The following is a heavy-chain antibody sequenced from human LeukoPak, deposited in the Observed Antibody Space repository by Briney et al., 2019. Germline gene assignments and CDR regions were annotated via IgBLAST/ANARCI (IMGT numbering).Heavy chain of an antibody. J-gene: IGHJ4*02. CDR3: ARPMTYYYDSSGYFLPDY. D-gene: IGHD3-22*01. V-gene: IGHV3-30-3*01. CDR2: ISYDGSNK. CDR1: GFTFSSYA. Sequence: PGGSLRLSCAASGFTFSSYAMHWVRQAPGKGLEWVAVISYDGSNKYYADSVKGRFTISRDNSKNTLYLQMNSLRAEDTAVYYCARPMTYYYDSSGYFLPDYWGQGTLVTVSS.